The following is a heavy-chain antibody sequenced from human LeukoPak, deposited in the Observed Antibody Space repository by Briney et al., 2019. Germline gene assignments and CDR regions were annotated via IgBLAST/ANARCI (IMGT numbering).Heavy chain of an antibody. J-gene: IGHJ1*01. CDR1: GGTFSSYA. D-gene: IGHD3-3*01. CDR3: ATRAQAGITIFGVVPPDFQH. Sequence: GSSVKVSCKASGGTFSSYAISWVRQAPGQELEWMGGIIPIFGTANYAQKFQGRVTITADESTSTAYMELSSLRSEDTAVYYCATRAQAGITIFGVVPPDFQHWGQGTLVTVSS. V-gene: IGHV1-69*01. CDR2: IIPIFGTA.